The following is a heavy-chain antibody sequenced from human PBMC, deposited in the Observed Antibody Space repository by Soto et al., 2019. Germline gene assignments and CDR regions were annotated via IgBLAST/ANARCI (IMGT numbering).Heavy chain of an antibody. J-gene: IGHJ3*02. Sequence: EVQLVESGGGLIQPGGSLRLSCAASVFTVSSNYMSWVRQARGKGLEWGSVMYSVGSTYYADSVKGRFTISRDNAKNTLYLQMNSLRAEDTAVYYCARNNAGTAGGAFDICAQGAMGTVSS. CDR2: MYSVGST. D-gene: IGHD6-13*01. CDR3: ARNNAGTAGGAFDI. V-gene: IGHV3-53*01. CDR1: VFTVSSNY.